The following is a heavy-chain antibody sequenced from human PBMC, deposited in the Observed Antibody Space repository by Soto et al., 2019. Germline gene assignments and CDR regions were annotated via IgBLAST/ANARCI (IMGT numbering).Heavy chain of an antibody. J-gene: IGHJ4*02. D-gene: IGHD2-15*01. Sequence: GASVKVSCKASGYTFTSYGISWVRQAPGQGLEWMGWISAYNGNTNYAQKLQGRVTMTTDTSTSTVYMELSSLRSDDTAVYYCASRFCSGGSCYFIDWGQGTLVTVSS. CDR1: GYTFTSYG. CDR2: ISAYNGNT. V-gene: IGHV1-18*01. CDR3: ASRFCSGGSCYFID.